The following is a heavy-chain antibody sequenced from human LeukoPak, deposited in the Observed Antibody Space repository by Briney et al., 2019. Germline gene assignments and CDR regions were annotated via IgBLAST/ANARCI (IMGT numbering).Heavy chain of an antibody. Sequence: GSVKVSCKVSGYTLTELSMHWVRQAPGKGLEGMGGFDPEDGETIYAQNFQGRVTMTENTSTDTAYMELSSLRSEDTAVYYCATPLYYLGYYYYGMDVWGQGTTVTVSS. CDR3: ATPLYYLGYYYYGMDV. CDR1: GYTLTELS. CDR2: FDPEDGET. V-gene: IGHV1-24*01. J-gene: IGHJ6*02. D-gene: IGHD2/OR15-2a*01.